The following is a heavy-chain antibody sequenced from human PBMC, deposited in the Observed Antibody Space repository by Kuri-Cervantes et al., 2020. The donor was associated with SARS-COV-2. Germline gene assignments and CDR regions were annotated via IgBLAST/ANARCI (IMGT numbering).Heavy chain of an antibody. D-gene: IGHD7-27*01. V-gene: IGHV3-21*01. CDR2: ISSSSSYI. CDR3: AKVLTAGAFDY. Sequence: GGSLRLSCAVSGFTFTSHAMNWVRQAPGKGLEWVSSISSSSSYIYYADSVKGRFTISRDNAKNSLYLQMNSLRAEDTAVYYCAKVLTAGAFDYWGQGTLVTVSS. J-gene: IGHJ4*02. CDR1: GFTFTSHA.